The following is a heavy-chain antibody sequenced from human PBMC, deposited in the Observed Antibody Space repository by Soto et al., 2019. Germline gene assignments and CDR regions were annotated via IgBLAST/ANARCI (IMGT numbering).Heavy chain of an antibody. Sequence: SVKVSCKASGYTFTSYAMHWVRQAPGQRLEWMGWINAGNGNTKYSQKFQGRVTITRDTSASTAYMELSSLRSEDTAVYYCARWGIAATYYFDYWGQGTLVTVSS. CDR1: GYTFTSYA. CDR2: INAGNGNT. D-gene: IGHD6-13*01. CDR3: ARWGIAATYYFDY. J-gene: IGHJ4*02. V-gene: IGHV1-3*01.